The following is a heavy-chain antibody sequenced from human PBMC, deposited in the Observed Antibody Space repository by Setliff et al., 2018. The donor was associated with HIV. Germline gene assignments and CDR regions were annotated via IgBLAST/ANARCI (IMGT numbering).Heavy chain of an antibody. D-gene: IGHD7-27*01. CDR3: ARDRRAGVYYYTDV. CDR1: GYIFTGYY. CDR2: INPDNGRT. Sequence: ASVKVSCKASGYIFTGYYMHWVRRAPGQGFEWMGWINPDNGRTQYGQKFQGRLTLTRDKSIRTAYMELSGLTFDDTAMYYCARDRRAGVYYYTDVWGTGTTVT. V-gene: IGHV1-2*02. J-gene: IGHJ6*03.